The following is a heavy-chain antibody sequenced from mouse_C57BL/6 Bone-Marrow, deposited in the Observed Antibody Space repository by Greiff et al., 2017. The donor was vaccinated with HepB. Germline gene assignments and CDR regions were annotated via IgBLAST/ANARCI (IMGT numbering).Heavy chain of an antibody. V-gene: IGHV7-1*01. Sequence: EVQLMESGGGLVQSGRSLRLSCATSGFTFSDFYMEWVRQAPGKGLEWIAASRNKANDYTTEYSASVKGRFIVSRDTSQSILYLQMNALRAEDTAIYYCARSYGSKDWYFDVWGTGTTVTVS. CDR1: GFTFSDFY. J-gene: IGHJ1*03. CDR2: SRNKANDYTT. CDR3: ARSYGSKDWYFDV. D-gene: IGHD1-1*01.